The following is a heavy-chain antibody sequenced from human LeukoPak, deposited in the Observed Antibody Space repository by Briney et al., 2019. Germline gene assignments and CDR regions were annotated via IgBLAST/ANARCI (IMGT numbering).Heavy chain of an antibody. Sequence: GGSLRLSCAASGFTFSSYWMHWVRQAPGQGLAWVSRIDGDGSSTNYADSVKGRFTISRDNAKNTLYLQMNGLRAEDTAVYYCARGGLPSPHQTLWGQGTLVTVSS. V-gene: IGHV3-74*01. J-gene: IGHJ4*02. CDR2: IDGDGSST. D-gene: IGHD2-15*01. CDR3: ARGGLPSPHQTL. CDR1: GFTFSSYW.